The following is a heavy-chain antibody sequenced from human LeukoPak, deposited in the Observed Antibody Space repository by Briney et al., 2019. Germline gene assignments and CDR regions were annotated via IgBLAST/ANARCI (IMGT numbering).Heavy chain of an antibody. CDR1: GYTFTSYG. CDR3: ARDTNGDYYGSGSYSY. J-gene: IGHJ4*02. V-gene: IGHV1-18*01. Sequence: ASVKVSCKASGYTFTSYGISWVRQAPGQGLEWMGWISAYNGNTNYAQKLQGRVTMTTDTSTSTAYMELRSLRSDDTAVYYCARDTNGDYYGSGSYSYWGQGTLVTVS. CDR2: ISAYNGNT. D-gene: IGHD3-10*01.